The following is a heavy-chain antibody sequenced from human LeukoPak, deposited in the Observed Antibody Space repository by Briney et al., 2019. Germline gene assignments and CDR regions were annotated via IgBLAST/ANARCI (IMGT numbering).Heavy chain of an antibody. Sequence: RAGGSLRLSCAASGFTFSTYWMTWVRLAPGKGLEWVANIKEDGSLKYYVDSVKGRFTISRDNSKNTLYLQMGSLRAEDMAVYYCARGYCSGGSCRWRYFDYWGQGTLVTVSS. D-gene: IGHD2-15*01. V-gene: IGHV3-7*01. J-gene: IGHJ4*02. CDR3: ARGYCSGGSCRWRYFDY. CDR2: IKEDGSLK. CDR1: GFTFSTYW.